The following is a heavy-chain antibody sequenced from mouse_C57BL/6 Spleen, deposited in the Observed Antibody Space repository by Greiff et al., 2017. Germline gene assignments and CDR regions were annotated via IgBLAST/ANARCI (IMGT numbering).Heavy chain of an antibody. J-gene: IGHJ4*01. CDR1: GFTFSSYG. D-gene: IGHD1-1*01. V-gene: IGHV5-6*01. CDR2: ISSGGSYT. CDR3: ARHEDYGREGAYYAMDY. Sequence: EVQLVESGGDLVKPGGSLKLSCAASGFTFSSYGMSWVRQTPDKRLEWVATISSGGSYTYYPDSVKGRFTISRDNAKNTLYLQMSSLKSEDTAMYYCARHEDYGREGAYYAMDYWGQGTSVTVSS.